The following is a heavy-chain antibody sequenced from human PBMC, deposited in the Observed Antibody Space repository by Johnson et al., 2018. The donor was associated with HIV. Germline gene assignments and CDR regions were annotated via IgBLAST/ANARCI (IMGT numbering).Heavy chain of an antibody. V-gene: IGHV3-15*01. CDR3: TTGWYSGYDLPNAFDI. Sequence: VQLVESGGGLVQPGGSLRLSCAASGFTFSNAWMSWVRQAPGKGLEWVGRIKSKTDGGTTDYAAPVKGRFTISRDDSKNTLYLQKNSLKTEDTAVYYCTTGWYSGYDLPNAFDIWGQGTMVTVSS. CDR1: GFTFSNAW. CDR2: IKSKTDGGTT. D-gene: IGHD5-12*01. J-gene: IGHJ3*02.